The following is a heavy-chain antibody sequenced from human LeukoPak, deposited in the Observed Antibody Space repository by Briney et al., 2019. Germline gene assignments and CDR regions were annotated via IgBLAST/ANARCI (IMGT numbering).Heavy chain of an antibody. Sequence: GGSLRLSCAASGFTFSSYSMNWVRQAPGKGLEWVSYISSSAGTIYYADSVKGRFTISRDKAKNSLYMQMNSLRDEDTAVYYCARAPLVGAPLYYFDYWGQGTLVTVSS. CDR1: GFTFSSYS. J-gene: IGHJ4*02. V-gene: IGHV3-48*02. CDR3: ARAPLVGAPLYYFDY. D-gene: IGHD1-26*01. CDR2: ISSSAGTI.